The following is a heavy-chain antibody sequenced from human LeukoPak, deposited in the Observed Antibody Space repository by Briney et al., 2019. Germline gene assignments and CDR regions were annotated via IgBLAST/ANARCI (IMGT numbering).Heavy chain of an antibody. CDR2: IIPIFGTA. CDR3: ARDKDWGRYYFDY. D-gene: IGHD7-27*01. Sequence: SVKVSCKASGYTFSDYFIHWVRQAPGQGLEWMGGIIPIFGTANYAQKFQGRVTITADESTSTAYMELSSLRSEDTAVYYCARDKDWGRYYFDYWGQGTLVTVSS. V-gene: IGHV1-69*13. J-gene: IGHJ4*02. CDR1: GYTFSDYF.